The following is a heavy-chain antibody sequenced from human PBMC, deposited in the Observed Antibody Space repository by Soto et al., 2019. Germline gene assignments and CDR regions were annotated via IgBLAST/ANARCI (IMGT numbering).Heavy chain of an antibody. CDR2: ISGSGGST. J-gene: IGHJ6*02. V-gene: IGHV3-23*01. D-gene: IGHD3-16*01. CDR1: GFPFSSYA. CDR3: AKDDSYAFARPYDYYGMDV. Sequence: PGGSLRLSCAASGFPFSSYAMSWVRQAPGKGLEWVSAISGSGGSTYYADSVKGRFTISRDNSKNTLYLQMNSLRAEDTAVYYCAKDDSYAFARPYDYYGMDVWGQGTTVTVSS.